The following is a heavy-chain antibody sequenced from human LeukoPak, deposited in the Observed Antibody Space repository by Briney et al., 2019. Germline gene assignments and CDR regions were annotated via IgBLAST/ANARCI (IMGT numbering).Heavy chain of an antibody. D-gene: IGHD3-3*01. Sequence: GGSPRLSCAASGFTFSSYAMSWVRQAPGKGLEWVSAISGSGGSTYYADSVKGRFTISRDNSKNTLYLQMNSLRAEDTAVYYCSTLYYDFWSGTSYYMDVWGKGTTVTVSS. CDR1: GFTFSSYA. J-gene: IGHJ6*03. V-gene: IGHV3-23*01. CDR2: ISGSGGST. CDR3: STLYYDFWSGTSYYMDV.